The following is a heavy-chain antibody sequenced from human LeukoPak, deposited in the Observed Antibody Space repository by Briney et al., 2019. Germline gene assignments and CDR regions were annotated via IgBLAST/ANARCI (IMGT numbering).Heavy chain of an antibody. V-gene: IGHV3-48*02. D-gene: IGHD1-26*01. CDR3: AKGSSGNYDL. Sequence: GGSLRLSCAASGFAFSSYSMNWVPQAPGKGLEWVSYISSSSSATHYVDSVKGRFTISRDNAKNSLYLQMNSLRDEDTAVYYCAKGSSGNYDLWGQGTLVTVSS. CDR2: ISSSSSAT. J-gene: IGHJ4*02. CDR1: GFAFSSYS.